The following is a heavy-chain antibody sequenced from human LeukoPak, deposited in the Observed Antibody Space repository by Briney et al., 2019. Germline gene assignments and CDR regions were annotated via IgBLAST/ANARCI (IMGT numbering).Heavy chain of an antibody. V-gene: IGHV3-23*01. J-gene: IGHJ4*02. CDR3: AKDGYSGYDVFDC. Sequence: PGGSLRLSCAASGFTFNNYAMSWVRQAPGKGLEWVSTISGSGGSTYYADSVKGRFTISRDNSKNTLYLQMNSLRVEDTAVYYCAKDGYSGYDVFDCWGQGTLVTVSS. CDR1: GFTFNNYA. CDR2: ISGSGGST. D-gene: IGHD5-12*01.